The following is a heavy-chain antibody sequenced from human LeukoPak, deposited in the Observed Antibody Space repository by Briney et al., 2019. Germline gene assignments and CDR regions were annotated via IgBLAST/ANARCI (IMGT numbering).Heavy chain of an antibody. J-gene: IGHJ6*04. CDR2: VSSSSSYI. CDR3: ATRYCSIAACRASSYKCMDD. CDR1: GFTFSSYS. D-gene: IGHD2-2*01. Sequence: GGSLRLSCAASGFTFSSYSMNWVRQAPGKGLEWVSSVSSSSSYIYYADSVKGRFTISRDNAKNSLYLQMNSLRAEDTAVYYCATRYCSIAACRASSYKCMDDWGKGTTVTVSS. V-gene: IGHV3-21*01.